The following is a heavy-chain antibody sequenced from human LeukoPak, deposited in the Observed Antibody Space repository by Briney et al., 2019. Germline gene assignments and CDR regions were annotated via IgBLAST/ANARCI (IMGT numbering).Heavy chain of an antibody. V-gene: IGHV1-18*01. CDR1: GYTFNRYG. D-gene: IGHD1-26*01. CDR2: ISGSNGNT. J-gene: IGHJ4*02. CDR3: ARSGRGTYYYFDL. Sequence: ASVKVSCKASGYTFNRYGVTWLRQTPGQGLEWMGWISGSNGNTNYAQKFQGRVSMTADASTGTAYLELRSLRSDDTAVYYCARSGRGTYYYFDLWGQGTLVTVSS.